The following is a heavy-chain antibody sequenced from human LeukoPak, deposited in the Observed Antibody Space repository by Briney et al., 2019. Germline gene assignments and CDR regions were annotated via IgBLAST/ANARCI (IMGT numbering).Heavy chain of an antibody. D-gene: IGHD3-22*01. V-gene: IGHV3-21*01. CDR1: GFTFRGYW. J-gene: IGHJ4*02. CDR3: AREVSEGFDF. CDR2: FGTRSTSV. Sequence: GGSLRLSCAASGFTFRGYWMYWVRQAPGKGLEWVSSFGTRSTSVYHAGSVKGRFAISRDNAKNSLYLQMNSLRAEDTALYYCAREVSEGFDFWGQGTLVTVSS.